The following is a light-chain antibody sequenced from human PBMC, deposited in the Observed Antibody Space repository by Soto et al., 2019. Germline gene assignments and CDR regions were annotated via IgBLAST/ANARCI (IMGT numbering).Light chain of an antibody. CDR3: QQYNNWRPQT. V-gene: IGKV3-15*01. CDR1: QSVSSN. CDR2: GAS. J-gene: IGKJ1*01. Sequence: EIVMTQSPATLSVSPGERATLSCRASQSVSSNLAWYQRKPGQAPRLLIYGASTRATGIPARFSGSGSGTEFTLTISSLQSEDFAVYYCQQYNNWRPQTFGQGTKVEIK.